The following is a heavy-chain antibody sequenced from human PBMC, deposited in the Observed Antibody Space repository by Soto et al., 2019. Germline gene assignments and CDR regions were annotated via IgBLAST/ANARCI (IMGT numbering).Heavy chain of an antibody. CDR3: ARGTVTTLRYYGMDV. CDR2: ISYDGSNK. Sequence: QVQLVESGGGVFQTGRSLRLSCAASGFTFSSYAMHWVRQAPGKGLGWVAVISYDGSNKYYADSVKGRFTISRDNSKNTLYLQMNSLRAEDTAVYYCARGTVTTLRYYGMDVWGQGTTVTVSS. D-gene: IGHD4-4*01. V-gene: IGHV3-30-3*01. CDR1: GFTFSSYA. J-gene: IGHJ6*02.